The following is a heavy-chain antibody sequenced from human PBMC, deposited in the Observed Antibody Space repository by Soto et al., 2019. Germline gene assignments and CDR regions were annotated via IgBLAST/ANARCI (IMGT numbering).Heavy chain of an antibody. J-gene: IGHJ6*02. V-gene: IGHV4-4*02. Sequence: SLTCAVSGGSISSSNWWSWVRQPPGKGLEWIGEIYHSGSTNYNPSLKSRVTISVDKSKNQFSLKLRSVTAADTAVYYCASVRGGYYYAMDVWGQGTTVTVSS. D-gene: IGHD3-10*02. CDR1: GGSISSSNW. CDR3: ASVRGGYYYAMDV. CDR2: IYHSGST.